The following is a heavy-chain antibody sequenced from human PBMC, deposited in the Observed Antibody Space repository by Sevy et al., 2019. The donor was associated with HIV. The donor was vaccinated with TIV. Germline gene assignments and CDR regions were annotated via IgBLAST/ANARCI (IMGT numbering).Heavy chain of an antibody. D-gene: IGHD2-21*01. CDR3: ARVMRRILRWSLDS. V-gene: IGHV3-72*01. CDR1: GFTFSDYY. Sequence: GSLRLSCAASGFTFSDYYMDWVRQAPGKGLEWVGRIRNKANSYTTEFAGSVKGRFTISRDDSKYSLYLKMNSLKTDDTAVYYCARVMRRILRWSLDSWGQGTLVTVSS. J-gene: IGHJ4*02. CDR2: IRNKANSYTT.